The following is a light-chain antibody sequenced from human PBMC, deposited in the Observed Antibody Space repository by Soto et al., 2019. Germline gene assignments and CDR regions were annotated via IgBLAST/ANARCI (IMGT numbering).Light chain of an antibody. Sequence: QSVLTQPGSVYGSPGQSITISCTGTSSDVGSYNLVSWYQQHPGKAPKLMIYEVSKRPSGVSNRFSGSKSGNTASLTISGLQAEDEADYYCCSYAGSSTYVFGTGTKVTVL. CDR3: CSYAGSSTYV. CDR2: EVS. J-gene: IGLJ1*01. CDR1: SSDVGSYNL. V-gene: IGLV2-23*02.